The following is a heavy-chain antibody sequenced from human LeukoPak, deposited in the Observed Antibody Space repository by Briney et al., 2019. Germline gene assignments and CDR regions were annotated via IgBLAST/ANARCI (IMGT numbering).Heavy chain of an antibody. V-gene: IGHV4-34*01. J-gene: IGHJ4*02. CDR3: ARPRYSSGWSIFDY. CDR1: GGSFSGYY. D-gene: IGHD6-19*01. CDR2: INHSEST. Sequence: SETLSLTCAVYGGSFSGYYWSWIRQPPGKGLEWIGEINHSESTNYNPSLKSRVTISVDTSKNQFSLKLSSVTAADTAVYYCARPRYSSGWSIFDYWGQGTLVTVSS.